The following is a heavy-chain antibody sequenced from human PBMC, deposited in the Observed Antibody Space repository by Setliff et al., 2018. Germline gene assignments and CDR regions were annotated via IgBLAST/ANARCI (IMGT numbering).Heavy chain of an antibody. CDR2: LDNDGST. Sequence: PGGSLRLSCAASGVTVSAYDMSWVRQAPGKGLEWVSLLDNDGSTYYSDSVKGRFTISRGTSKNTLYLQMSSLRTEDTALYYCAKSPHDFWSGRVFFDYWGLGTLVTVSS. V-gene: IGHV3-53*01. D-gene: IGHD3-3*01. CDR1: GVTVSAYD. J-gene: IGHJ4*02. CDR3: AKSPHDFWSGRVFFDY.